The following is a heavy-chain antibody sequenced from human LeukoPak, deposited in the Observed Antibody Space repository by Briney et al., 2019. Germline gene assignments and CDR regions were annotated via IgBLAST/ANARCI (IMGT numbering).Heavy chain of an antibody. CDR3: ATNGPGIAVAGYVDY. D-gene: IGHD6-19*01. CDR1: GFTFSGYA. J-gene: IGHJ4*02. V-gene: IGHV3-30-3*01. Sequence: QPGRSLRLSCAASGFTFSGYAMHWVRQAPGKRLEWVAVISYDGSTAYCADSVKGRFTISRDNSKTTLYLQMNSLRAEDAAVYYCATNGPGIAVAGYVDYWGQGTLVTVSS. CDR2: ISYDGSTA.